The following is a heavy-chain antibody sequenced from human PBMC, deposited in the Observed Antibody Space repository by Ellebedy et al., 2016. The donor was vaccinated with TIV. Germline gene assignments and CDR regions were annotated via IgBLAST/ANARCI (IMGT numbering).Heavy chain of an antibody. D-gene: IGHD4-17*01. CDR3: AKDRGPGDGAYTYLGMDV. CDR2: IGAAGEA. Sequence: GGSLRLXXAASEFTFSSYDMHWVRQVPGQSVEWVSGIGAAGEAWYAGSVKGRFTTSRDNARNSLYLQMNSLRDEDTAVYYCAKDRGPGDGAYTYLGMDVWGQGITVTVSS. V-gene: IGHV3-13*01. J-gene: IGHJ6*02. CDR1: EFTFSSYD.